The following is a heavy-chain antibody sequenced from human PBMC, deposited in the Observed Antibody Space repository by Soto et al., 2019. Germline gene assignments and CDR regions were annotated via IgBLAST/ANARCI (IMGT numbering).Heavy chain of an antibody. V-gene: IGHV4-31*03. CDR1: GGSISDGYY. Sequence: SETLSLTCTVSGGSISDGYYWSWIRQHPGKGLEWIGSISDSGSTSYNPSLKSRLTISVDTSKNQFSLNLRSVTAADTAVYYCARRDRSGFSYWLDTWGQGNLVTVSS. CDR2: ISDSGST. CDR3: ARRDRSGFSYWLDT. D-gene: IGHD3-22*01. J-gene: IGHJ5*02.